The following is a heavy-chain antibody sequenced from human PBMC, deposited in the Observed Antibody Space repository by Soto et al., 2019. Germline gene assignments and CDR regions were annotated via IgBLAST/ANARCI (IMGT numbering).Heavy chain of an antibody. J-gene: IGHJ4*02. CDR3: AIDRPFYIAAAGDDY. Sequence: PSETLSLTCTVSGGSISSYYWSWIRQPPGKGLEWIGYIYYSGSTNYNPSLKSRVTISVDTSKNQFSLKLSSVTAADTAVYYCAIDRPFYIAAAGDDYWGQGTLVTVSS. CDR2: IYYSGST. D-gene: IGHD6-13*01. CDR1: GGSISSYY. V-gene: IGHV4-59*01.